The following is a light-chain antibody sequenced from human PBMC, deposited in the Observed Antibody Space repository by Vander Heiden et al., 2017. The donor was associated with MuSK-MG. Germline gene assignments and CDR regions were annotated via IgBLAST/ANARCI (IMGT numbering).Light chain of an antibody. CDR2: AAS. Sequence: DIQLTHSPSSLSASVGDRVTITCRASQSISSYLNWYQQKPGKAPKLLIYAASSLQSGVPSRFSGSGSGTDFTLTISSLQPEDVATYYCQQSYSTPITFGQGTRLEIK. CDR3: QQSYSTPIT. V-gene: IGKV1-39*01. CDR1: QSISSY. J-gene: IGKJ5*01.